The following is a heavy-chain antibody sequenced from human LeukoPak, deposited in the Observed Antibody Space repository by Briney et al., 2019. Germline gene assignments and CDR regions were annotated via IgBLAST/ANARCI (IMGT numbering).Heavy chain of an antibody. V-gene: IGHV1-8*02. Sequence: ASVKVSCKASGYTFTTFDINWVRQATGQGLEWMGWMNPNSGNTDYAQRFQGRVTITRDTTNSAAYMELSRLRSDDTAVYYCARLTYYDFWSGYNYAFDIWGQGTMVTVSS. CDR1: GYTFTTFD. CDR2: MNPNSGNT. CDR3: ARLTYYDFWSGYNYAFDI. J-gene: IGHJ3*02. D-gene: IGHD3-3*01.